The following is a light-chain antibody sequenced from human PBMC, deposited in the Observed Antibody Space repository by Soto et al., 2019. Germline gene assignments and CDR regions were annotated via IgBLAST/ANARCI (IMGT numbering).Light chain of an antibody. Sequence: ALAQPASVSGSPGQSIAISCTGTFIDVGGYDYVSWYQQHPDKAPKLMIYEVTKRPSGVSNRFSGSKSGNTASLTISGLQPEDEADYYCSSHTSGSTRVFGSGTKVTVL. V-gene: IGLV2-14*01. CDR2: EVT. CDR1: FIDVGGYDY. J-gene: IGLJ1*01. CDR3: SSHTSGSTRV.